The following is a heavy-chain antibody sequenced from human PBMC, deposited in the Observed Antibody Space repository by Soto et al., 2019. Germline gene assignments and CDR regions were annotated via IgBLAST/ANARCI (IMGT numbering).Heavy chain of an antibody. CDR1: GFTFSSYA. D-gene: IGHD5-12*01. CDR3: ARLGGGTSGYETFDY. Sequence: PGGSLRLSCAASGFTFSSYAMHWVRQAPGKGLEWVAVISYDGSNKYYADSVKGRFTISRDNSKNTLYLQMNSLRAEDTAVYYCARLGGGTSGYETFDYWGKGTLVTVSS. J-gene: IGHJ4*02. V-gene: IGHV3-30-3*01. CDR2: ISYDGSNK.